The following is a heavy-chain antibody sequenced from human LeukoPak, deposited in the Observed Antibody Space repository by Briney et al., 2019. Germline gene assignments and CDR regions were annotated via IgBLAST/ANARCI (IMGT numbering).Heavy chain of an antibody. Sequence: RASVKVSCKASGYTFTAYYMHWVRQAPGQGLQWMGWINPKSGGTNYAQKFQGRVTVTRDTSISTVYMELTRLRSDDTAVYYCAREVAAADHFDYWGQGTLVTVSS. V-gene: IGHV1-2*02. CDR1: GYTFTAYY. CDR2: INPKSGGT. CDR3: AREVAAADHFDY. J-gene: IGHJ4*02. D-gene: IGHD6-13*01.